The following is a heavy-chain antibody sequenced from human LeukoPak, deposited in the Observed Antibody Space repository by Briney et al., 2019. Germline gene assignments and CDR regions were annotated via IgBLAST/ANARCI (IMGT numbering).Heavy chain of an antibody. D-gene: IGHD6-13*01. Sequence: PGGSLRPSCAASGFTFSSYAMSWVRQAPGKGLEWVSAISGSGGSTYYADSVKGRFTISRDNSKNTLYLQMNSLRAEDTAVYYCANARIAAVWSHYFDYWGQGTLVTVSS. V-gene: IGHV3-23*01. CDR1: GFTFSSYA. CDR3: ANARIAAVWSHYFDY. CDR2: ISGSGGST. J-gene: IGHJ4*02.